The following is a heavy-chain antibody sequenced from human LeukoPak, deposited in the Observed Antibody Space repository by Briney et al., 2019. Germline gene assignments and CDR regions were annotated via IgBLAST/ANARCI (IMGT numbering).Heavy chain of an antibody. D-gene: IGHD2-2*01. CDR2: TYYRSKWYN. J-gene: IGHJ6*02. CDR1: GDSVSSNSAA. CDR3: ASTKHPHYGMDV. V-gene: IGHV6-1*01. Sequence: SQTLSLTCAISGDSVSSNSAAWTWIRQSPSRGLEWLGRTYYRSKWYNDYAVSVKSRITINPDTSKNQFSLQLNSVTPEDTAVYYCASTKHPHYGMDVWGQGTTVTVSS.